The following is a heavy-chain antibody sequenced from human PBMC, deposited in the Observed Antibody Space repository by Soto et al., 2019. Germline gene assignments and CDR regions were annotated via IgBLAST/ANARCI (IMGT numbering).Heavy chain of an antibody. CDR1: GFTFSSHA. J-gene: IGHJ4*02. CDR3: ARDLGAWKFDY. V-gene: IGHV3-30-3*01. CDR2: ISYDGSNQ. D-gene: IGHD1-1*01. Sequence: QVQVVESGGGVVQPGRSLRLSCAASGFTFSSHAMHWVRQALGKGLEWVAFISYDGSNQHYADSVKGRFTISRDNSENTLYLQMNSLRGEDTAMYYCARDLGAWKFDYWGQGTLVTVSS.